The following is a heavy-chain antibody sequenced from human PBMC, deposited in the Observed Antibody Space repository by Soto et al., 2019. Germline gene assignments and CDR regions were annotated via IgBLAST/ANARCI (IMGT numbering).Heavy chain of an antibody. CDR3: AREADLDIVATIASRFDL. Sequence: QVQLQQWGAGLLKPSETLSLTCAVYGGSFSGYYWSWIRQPPGKGLEWIGEINHRGSTNYNPSLKIRVTISVDPSNNPFSLKLSSVTAADTAVYYCAREADLDIVATIASRFDLWGRGTLVTVSS. J-gene: IGHJ2*01. V-gene: IGHV4-34*01. CDR2: INHRGST. CDR1: GGSFSGYY. D-gene: IGHD5-12*01.